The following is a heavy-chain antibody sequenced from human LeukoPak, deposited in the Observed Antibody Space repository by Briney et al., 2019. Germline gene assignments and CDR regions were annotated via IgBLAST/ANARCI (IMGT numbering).Heavy chain of an antibody. D-gene: IGHD2-15*01. Sequence: GGSLRLSCTASGFTFGDYGMSWVRQAPGKGLEWVSAISGSGGSTYYADSVKGRFTISRDNSKNTLYLQMNSLRAEDTAVYYCAKVWSDIVVVVAAFDYWGQGTLVTVSS. CDR3: AKVWSDIVVVVAAFDY. CDR1: GFTFGDYG. J-gene: IGHJ4*02. V-gene: IGHV3-23*01. CDR2: ISGSGGST.